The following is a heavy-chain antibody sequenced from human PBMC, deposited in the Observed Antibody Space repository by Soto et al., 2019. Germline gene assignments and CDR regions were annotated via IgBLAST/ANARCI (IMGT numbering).Heavy chain of an antibody. D-gene: IGHD5-18*01. CDR2: IYYSGST. CDR3: AKNIYTYGSRFDY. CDR1: GGSISSYY. Sequence: PSETLSLTCTVSGGSISSYYWSWIRQPPGKGLEWIGYIYYSGSTNYNPSLKSRVTISVDTSKNQFSLYLQMDSLRAEDTAVYYCAKNIYTYGSRFDYWGQGTPVTVSS. J-gene: IGHJ4*02. V-gene: IGHV4-59*12.